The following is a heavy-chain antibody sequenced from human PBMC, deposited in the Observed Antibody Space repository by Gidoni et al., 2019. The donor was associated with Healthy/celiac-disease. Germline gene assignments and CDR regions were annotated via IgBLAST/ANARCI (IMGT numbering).Heavy chain of an antibody. CDR1: GFTFSSYA. Sequence: EVQLLESGGGLVQPGGSLRLSCAASGFTFSSYAMSWVRQAPGKGLEWVSAISGRGGSTYYADSVKVRFTISRDNSKNTWYRQMNSLRAEDTAVYYCASSILLWFSPGFDYWGQGTLVTVS. D-gene: IGHD3-10*01. CDR3: ASSILLWFSPGFDY. V-gene: IGHV3-23*01. J-gene: IGHJ4*02. CDR2: ISGRGGST.